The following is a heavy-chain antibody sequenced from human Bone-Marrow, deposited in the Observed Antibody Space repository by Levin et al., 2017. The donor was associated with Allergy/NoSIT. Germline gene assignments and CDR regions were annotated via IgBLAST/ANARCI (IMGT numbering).Heavy chain of an antibody. CDR1: GHSIISGYF. Sequence: RPSETLSLTCTVSGHSIISGYFWGWIRQSPGKGPEWIARIQHNGNTYYSPSLKSRVTISVDTSKNQFSLNLSSITASDTAMYYCARGYNSGYYDSWGQGILVTVSS. V-gene: IGHV4-38-2*02. CDR2: IQHNGNT. J-gene: IGHJ4*02. D-gene: IGHD1-1*01. CDR3: ARGYNSGYYDS.